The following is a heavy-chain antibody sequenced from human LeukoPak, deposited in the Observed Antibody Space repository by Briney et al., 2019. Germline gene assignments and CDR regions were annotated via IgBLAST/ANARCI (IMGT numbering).Heavy chain of an antibody. CDR2: IYHSGGT. J-gene: IGHJ5*02. Sequence: KTSETLSLSCAVPGGSFSGYCRSWVRQPPGKGLEWVGEIYHSGGTIYNPSLKRRLSISLDTSKNHYSQKLSSVTAAETAVYYGTRGNKTEYDNWFDPWGQGTLVTVSS. CDR3: TRGNKTEYDNWFDP. CDR1: GGSFSGYC. D-gene: IGHD1/OR15-1a*01. V-gene: IGHV4-34*01.